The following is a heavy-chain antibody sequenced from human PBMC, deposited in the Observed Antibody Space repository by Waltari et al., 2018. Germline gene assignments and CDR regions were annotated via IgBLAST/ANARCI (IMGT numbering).Heavy chain of an antibody. CDR3: ARGGGDGQVHH. J-gene: IGHJ4*02. CDR1: GFTFYHVG. CDR2: IKQDGTEQ. D-gene: IGHD3-16*01. Sequence: DVQLTASGGGLVQPGGSLRLSCDGSGFTFYHVGMTWLRQVPGKGLEWVANIKQDGTEQYFVDSFKGRFTISRDNAKRSLYLQMNNLRVDDTAMYYCARGGGDGQVHHWGQGTLVTVSS. V-gene: IGHV3-7*03.